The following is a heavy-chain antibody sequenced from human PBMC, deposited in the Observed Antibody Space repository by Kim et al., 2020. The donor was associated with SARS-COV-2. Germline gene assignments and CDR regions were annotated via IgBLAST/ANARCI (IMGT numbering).Heavy chain of an antibody. CDR2: IGTAGDT. CDR1: GFTFSRYD. J-gene: IGHJ3*02. CDR3: ARAMVRGFIIGAYDI. V-gene: IGHV3-13*01. Sequence: GGSLRLSCAASGFTFSRYDMHWVRQATGKGLEWVSGIGTAGDTYYPGSVKGRFTISRENAKNSLYLQMNSLRAGEAAVYYCARAMVRGFIIGAYDICGQGTLVTVSS. D-gene: IGHD3-10*01.